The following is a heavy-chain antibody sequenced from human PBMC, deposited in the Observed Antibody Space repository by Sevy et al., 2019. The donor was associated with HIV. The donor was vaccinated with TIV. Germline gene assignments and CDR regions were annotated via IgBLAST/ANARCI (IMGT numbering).Heavy chain of an antibody. Sequence: GGSLRLSCAASGFTFSSYSMNWVRQAPGKGLEWVSSISSSSSYIYYADSVKGRFTISRDNAKNSLYLQMNSLRAEDTAVYYCTRAVDSSSWYYFDYWGQGTLVTVSS. D-gene: IGHD6-13*01. CDR2: ISSSSSYI. V-gene: IGHV3-21*01. J-gene: IGHJ4*02. CDR3: TRAVDSSSWYYFDY. CDR1: GFTFSSYS.